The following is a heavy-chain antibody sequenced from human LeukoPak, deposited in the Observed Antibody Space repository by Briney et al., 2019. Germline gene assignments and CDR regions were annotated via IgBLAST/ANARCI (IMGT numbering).Heavy chain of an antibody. J-gene: IGHJ3*02. D-gene: IGHD2-2*01. CDR1: GGTFSSYA. V-gene: IGHV1-69*05. CDR3: ARFRGADCSSTSCYGLYAFDI. CDR2: IIPIFGTA. Sequence: SVKVSCKASGGTFSSYAISWVRQAPGQGLEWMGGIIPIFGTANYAQKFQGRVTITTDESTSTAYMELSSLRSEDTAVYYCARFRGADCSSTSCYGLYAFDIWGQGTMVTVSS.